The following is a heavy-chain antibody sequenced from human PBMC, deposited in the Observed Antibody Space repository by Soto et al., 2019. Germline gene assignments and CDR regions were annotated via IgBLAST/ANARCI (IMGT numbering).Heavy chain of an antibody. J-gene: IGHJ6*02. CDR1: GFIFSSCA. V-gene: IGHV3-23*01. Sequence: EVQLLDSGGGLVQPGGALRLSCSDSGFIFSSCAMNWVRQAPGKGLEWVSAISGSGGSIYYADSVKGRFTISRDNSKTTLYLEMDSLRAEDTAVYYCAKGGGDSLRYGMDVWGQGTTVTVSS. CDR3: AKGGGDSLRYGMDV. CDR2: ISGSGGSI. D-gene: IGHD2-21*02.